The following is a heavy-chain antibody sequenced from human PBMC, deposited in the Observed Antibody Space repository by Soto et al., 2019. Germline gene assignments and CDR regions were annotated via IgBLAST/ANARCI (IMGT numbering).Heavy chain of an antibody. V-gene: IGHV3-23*01. CDR2: ISGSGCNT. D-gene: IGHD6-13*01. CDR1: GGTCGGYG. Sequence: AVGSQRHWKRAAGGTCGGYGGSWVSKAPGKGLEWFSAISGSGCNTYYADSVKGRFTISRDNSKNTLYLQMNSLRAEDTAVYYCAKAPYSSSWNFDYWGHGTPVTVSS. CDR3: AKAPYSSSWNFDY. J-gene: IGHJ4*01.